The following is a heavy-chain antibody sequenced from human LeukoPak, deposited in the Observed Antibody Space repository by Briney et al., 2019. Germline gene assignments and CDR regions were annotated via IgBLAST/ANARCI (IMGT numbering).Heavy chain of an antibody. CDR3: ARAPPYCSGGSCFVGAFDY. V-gene: IGHV3-21*04. J-gene: IGHJ4*02. Sequence: GGSLRLSCAASGFTFSSYNMNWVRQAPGKGLEWVSSITSSSSYTFYADSVKGRFTISRDNSKNTLYLQMNSLRAEDTAVYYCARAPPYCSGGSCFVGAFDYWGQGTLVTVSS. D-gene: IGHD2-15*01. CDR1: GFTFSSYN. CDR2: ITSSSSYT.